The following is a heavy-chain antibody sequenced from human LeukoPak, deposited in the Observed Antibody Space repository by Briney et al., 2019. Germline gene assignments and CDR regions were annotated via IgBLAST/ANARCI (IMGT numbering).Heavy chain of an antibody. CDR3: AKALDVMVRGESGY. V-gene: IGHV3-23*01. D-gene: IGHD3-10*01. CDR1: GFTFSSYA. CDR2: ICGSGGRT. J-gene: IGHJ4*02. Sequence: GGSLRLSCAASGFTFSSYAMGWVRQAPGKGLEWVSVICGSGGRTYYADSVTGWPTISRDNSKNTLYLQINSLRAEDTAVYYCAKALDVMVRGESGYWGQGTLVAVSS.